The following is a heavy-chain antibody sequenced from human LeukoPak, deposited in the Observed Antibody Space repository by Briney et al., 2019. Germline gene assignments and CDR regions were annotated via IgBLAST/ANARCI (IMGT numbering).Heavy chain of an antibody. Sequence: PGGSLRLSCAASGFTVSSNYMSRVRQAPGKGLEWVSVIYSGGSTYYADSVKGRFTISRDNSKNTLYLQMNSLRAEDTAVYYCARVDILNGYSLDYWGQGTLVTVSS. CDR3: ARVDILNGYSLDY. CDR2: IYSGGST. V-gene: IGHV3-53*01. D-gene: IGHD3-9*01. CDR1: GFTVSSNY. J-gene: IGHJ4*02.